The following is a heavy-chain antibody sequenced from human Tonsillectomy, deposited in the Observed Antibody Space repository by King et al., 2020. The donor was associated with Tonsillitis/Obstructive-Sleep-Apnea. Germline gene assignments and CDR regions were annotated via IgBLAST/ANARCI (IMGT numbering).Heavy chain of an antibody. CDR2: IYYSGST. J-gene: IGHJ4*02. CDR3: AREYGCNSFDY. D-gene: IGHD4-23*01. CDR1: GGSVSSGSYY. Sequence: VQLQESGPGLVKPSETLSLTCTVSGGSVSSGSYYWSWIRQPPGKGLEWIGYIYYSGSTNYNPSLKSRVTISVDTSKNQFSLKLSSVTAADTAVYYCAREYGCNSFDYWGQGTLVTVSS. V-gene: IGHV4-61*01.